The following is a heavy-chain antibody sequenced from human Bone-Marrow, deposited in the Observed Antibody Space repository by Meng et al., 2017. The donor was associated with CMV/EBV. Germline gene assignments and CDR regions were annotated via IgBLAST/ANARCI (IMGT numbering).Heavy chain of an antibody. CDR3: AKGRGAVAGCGGMDV. Sequence: GGSLRPSCAASGFTFSSYAMSWVRQAPGKGLEWVSAISGSGGSTYYADSVKGRFTISRDNSKNTLYLQMNSLRAEDTAVYYSAKGRGAVAGCGGMDVWGQGTTVTVSS. J-gene: IGHJ6*02. CDR2: ISGSGGST. D-gene: IGHD6-19*01. V-gene: IGHV3-23*01. CDR1: GFTFSSYA.